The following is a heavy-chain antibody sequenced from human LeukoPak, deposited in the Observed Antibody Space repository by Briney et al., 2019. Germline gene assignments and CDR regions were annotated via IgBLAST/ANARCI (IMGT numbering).Heavy chain of an antibody. CDR2: MNHSGTT. CDR3: ARSYAAYDHTLDI. D-gene: IGHD3-16*01. Sequence: SGTLSLTCAVSGGSISSSDWWSWVRQPPGKGLGWIGEMNHSGTTNYNPSLKSRVAISIDKSRNQFSLKLFSVTAADTAVYYCARSYAAYDHTLDIWGQGTVVTVSS. J-gene: IGHJ3*02. V-gene: IGHV4-4*02. CDR1: GGSISSSDW.